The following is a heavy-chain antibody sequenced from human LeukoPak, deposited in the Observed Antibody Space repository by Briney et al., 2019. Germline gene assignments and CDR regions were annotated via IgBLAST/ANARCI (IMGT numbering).Heavy chain of an antibody. CDR3: AKDPIGSSYYGGDS. CDR1: GFMFKIHA. Sequence: HPGGSLRLSCAASGFMFKIHAMSWVRQAPGKGQEWVSTISGDGGSTYYADSVKGRFTISRDNSKNTLYLQMNSLRAEDTAVYYCAKDPIGSSYYGGDSWGQGTLVTVFS. D-gene: IGHD6-13*01. J-gene: IGHJ4*02. V-gene: IGHV3-23*01. CDR2: ISGDGGST.